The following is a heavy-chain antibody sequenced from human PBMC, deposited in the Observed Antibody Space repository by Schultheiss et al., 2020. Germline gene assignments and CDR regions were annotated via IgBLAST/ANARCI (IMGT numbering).Heavy chain of an antibody. CDR3: TTDRCRSSGYYCYYY. CDR2: IRTKTDGGTT. Sequence: GGSLRLSCAASGFTFDDYAMHWVRQAPGKGLEWVGRIRTKTDGGTTDVAAPVKGRFTISRDDSKNTLSLQMNSLNVEDTALYYCTTDRCRSSGYYCYYYWGQGTLVTVSS. J-gene: IGHJ4*02. CDR1: GFTFDDYA. V-gene: IGHV3-15*01. D-gene: IGHD3-22*01.